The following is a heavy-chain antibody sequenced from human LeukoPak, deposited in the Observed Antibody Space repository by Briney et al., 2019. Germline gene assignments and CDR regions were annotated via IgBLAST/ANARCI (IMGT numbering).Heavy chain of an antibody. V-gene: IGHV4-34*01. CDR1: GGSFSGYY. Sequence: TSETLSFTCAVYGGSFSGYYWNWIRQPPGKGLEWIGEINHSGRTNYNPSLKSRVTISVDTSKKQFSLKLSSVTAADTAVYYCARGVDYYGVWGQGTLVTVSS. CDR3: ARGVDYYGV. D-gene: IGHD3-10*01. J-gene: IGHJ4*02. CDR2: INHSGRT.